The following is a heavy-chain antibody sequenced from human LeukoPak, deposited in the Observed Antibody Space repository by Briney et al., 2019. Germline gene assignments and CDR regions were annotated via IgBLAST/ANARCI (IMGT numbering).Heavy chain of an antibody. J-gene: IGHJ6*03. CDR1: GFTFSSYG. CDR2: IRYDGITK. D-gene: IGHD6-19*01. CDR3: AKGGVTVAGTHFSHYYYMDV. V-gene: IGHV3-30*02. Sequence: PGGTLRLSCAASGFTFSSYGMHWVRQAPGKGLEWVTFIRYDGITKYYADSVKGRFTISRDNSKNTLGLQMNSLRPEDTAVYYCAKGGVTVAGTHFSHYYYMDVWGKGTTVTMSS.